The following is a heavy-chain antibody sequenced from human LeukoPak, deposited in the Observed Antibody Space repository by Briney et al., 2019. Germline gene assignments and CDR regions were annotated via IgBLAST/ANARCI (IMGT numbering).Heavy chain of an antibody. J-gene: IGHJ4*02. D-gene: IGHD4-17*01. CDR1: GFTFSSYA. Sequence: GGSLRLSCAASGFTFSSYAVHWVRQAPGKGLEYVSAISSNGGSTYYANSVKGRFTISRDNSKNTLYLQMGSLRAEDMAVYYCARVGGDYSVDYWGQGTLVTVSS. CDR3: ARVGGDYSVDY. CDR2: ISSNGGST. V-gene: IGHV3-64*01.